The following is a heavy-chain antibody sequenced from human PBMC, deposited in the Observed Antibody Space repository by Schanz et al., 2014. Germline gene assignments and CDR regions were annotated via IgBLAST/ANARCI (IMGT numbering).Heavy chain of an antibody. D-gene: IGHD1-26*01. Sequence: QVQLVQSGGEVKTPGASVKVSCKASGYTFTRSGISWVRQAPGQGLEWMGWIGGSAGTTNFAQKFQGRVTMTTDTSTSTVYMELRSLTSDDSAVYYCARDRDQWDGNYLDYWGQGTLVTVSS. CDR1: GYTFTRSG. V-gene: IGHV1-18*01. CDR2: IGGSAGTT. CDR3: ARDRDQWDGNYLDY. J-gene: IGHJ4*02.